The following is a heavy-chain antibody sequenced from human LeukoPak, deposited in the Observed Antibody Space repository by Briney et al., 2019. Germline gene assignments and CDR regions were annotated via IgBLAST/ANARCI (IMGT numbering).Heavy chain of an antibody. J-gene: IGHJ4*02. Sequence: SETLSLTCTGSGGSISSSYYYWGWVRQPPGKGLEWIGSLYYSGWSTYYNPSLKSRVTISVDTSKNQFSLKLNSVTAADTAVYYCARLGCSSASCYPGNWGQGTLVTVSS. CDR1: GGSISSSYYY. CDR3: ARLGCSSASCYPGN. CDR2: LYYSGWST. D-gene: IGHD2-2*01. V-gene: IGHV4-39*01.